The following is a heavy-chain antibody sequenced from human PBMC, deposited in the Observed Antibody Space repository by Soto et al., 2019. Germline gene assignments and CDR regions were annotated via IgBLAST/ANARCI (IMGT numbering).Heavy chain of an antibody. CDR1: GYTFTNYG. V-gene: IGHV1-18*04. CDR2: TNTYNGNT. CDR3: ARGMTPDYFYL. J-gene: IGHJ4*02. Sequence: QVQLVQSGPEVKKPGASVKVSCKTSGYTFTNYGISWVRQAPGQGLEWMGWTNTYNGNTKYAQDLQGRVTMTADTSTNTAYLDLRSLRSDDTAVFFCARGMTPDYFYLWGPGTLVTVSS.